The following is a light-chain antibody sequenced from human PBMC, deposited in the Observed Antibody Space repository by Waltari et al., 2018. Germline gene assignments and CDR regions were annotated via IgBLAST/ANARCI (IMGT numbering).Light chain of an antibody. Sequence: EIVLTQSPGTLSLSPGERANLACRASQSVSRSLAWYQQKPGQAPRLLIYGASSRATGIPDRFSGGGSGTDFSLTISRLEPEDFAVYYCQHYLRLPATFGQGTKVEIK. V-gene: IGKV3-20*01. CDR2: GAS. CDR3: QHYLRLPAT. CDR1: QSVSRS. J-gene: IGKJ1*01.